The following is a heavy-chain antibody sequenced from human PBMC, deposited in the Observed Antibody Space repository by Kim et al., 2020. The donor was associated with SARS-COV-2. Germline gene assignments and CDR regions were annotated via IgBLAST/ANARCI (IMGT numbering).Heavy chain of an antibody. CDR1: GGSISSYY. CDR3: ARCYYYVSSGYAYGMDV. D-gene: IGHD3-22*01. CDR2: IYYSGST. J-gene: IGHJ6*01. V-gene: IGHV4-59*08. Sequence: SETLSLTCTVSGGSISSYYWSWIRQPPGKGLEWIGYIYYSGSTNYNPSLKSRVTISVDTSKNQFSLKLSSVTAADTAVYYCARCYYYVSSGYAYGMDVWG.